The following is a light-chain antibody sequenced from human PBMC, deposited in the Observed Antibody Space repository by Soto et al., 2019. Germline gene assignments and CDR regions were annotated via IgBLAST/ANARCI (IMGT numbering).Light chain of an antibody. J-gene: IGKJ1*01. V-gene: IGKV1-39*01. CDR2: GAS. CDR1: QTISSW. Sequence: DIQMTQSPSTLSGSVGDRVTITCRASQTISSWLAWYQQKPGKAPKLLIYGASSLQSGVSSRFSGSGSGTDFTLTISSLQPGDFATYYCHQSYSTPQTFGRGTKVDIK. CDR3: HQSYSTPQT.